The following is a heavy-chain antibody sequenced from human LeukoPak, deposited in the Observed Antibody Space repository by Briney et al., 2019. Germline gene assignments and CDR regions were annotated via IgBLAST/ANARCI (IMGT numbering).Heavy chain of an antibody. D-gene: IGHD5-12*01. CDR3: ARGPGTITYLGYYYYYGMDV. Sequence: GGSLRLSCAASGFTFSSYAMHWVRQAPGKGLEWVAVISYDGRNKYYADSVKGRFPISRDNSKNTLYLQMNSLRAEDTAVYYCARGPGTITYLGYYYYYGMDVWGQGTTVTVSS. CDR1: GFTFSSYA. CDR2: ISYDGRNK. J-gene: IGHJ6*02. V-gene: IGHV3-30*04.